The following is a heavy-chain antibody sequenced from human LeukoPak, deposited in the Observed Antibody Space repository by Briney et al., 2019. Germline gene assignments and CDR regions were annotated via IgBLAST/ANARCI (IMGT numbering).Heavy chain of an antibody. Sequence: GGSLRLSCATSGFTFSVFGLHWIRQAPGKSLEWVAFISSDGTNTYYVESVKGRFTISRDFSKNSLYLQMNSLRAEDTAVYYCARDGPHYDLDVWGQGTTVIVSS. V-gene: IGHV3-33*01. CDR1: GFTFSVFG. CDR2: ISSDGTNT. CDR3: ARDGPHYDLDV. J-gene: IGHJ6*02. D-gene: IGHD3-3*01.